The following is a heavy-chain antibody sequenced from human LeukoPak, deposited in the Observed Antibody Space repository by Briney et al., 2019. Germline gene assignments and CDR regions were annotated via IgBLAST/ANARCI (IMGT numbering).Heavy chain of an antibody. V-gene: IGHV3-30*02. D-gene: IGHD3-3*01. CDR1: GFTFSSYG. CDR3: AKASKGIRFLEWLYFDY. J-gene: IGHJ4*02. CDR2: IRYDGSNK. Sequence: GGSLRLSCAASGFTFSSYGMHWVRQAPGKGLEWVAFIRYDGSNKYYADSVKGRFTISRDNSKNTLYLQMSSLRAEDTAVYYCAKASKGIRFLEWLYFDYWGQGTLVTVSS.